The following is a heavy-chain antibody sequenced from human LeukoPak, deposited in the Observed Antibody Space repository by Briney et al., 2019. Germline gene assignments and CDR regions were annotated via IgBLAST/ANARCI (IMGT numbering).Heavy chain of an antibody. CDR3: ARGYDSSGYYYIPFDP. J-gene: IGHJ5*02. Sequence: ASVKVSCKASGYTFTRYYIHWVRQAPGQGLEWMGRINPSGGSTSYAQKFQGRVTMTRDTSTSTVYMELNSLRSVDTAVYYCARGYDSSGYYYIPFDPWGQGTLVTVSS. D-gene: IGHD3-22*01. CDR2: INPSGGST. CDR1: GYTFTRYY. V-gene: IGHV1-46*01.